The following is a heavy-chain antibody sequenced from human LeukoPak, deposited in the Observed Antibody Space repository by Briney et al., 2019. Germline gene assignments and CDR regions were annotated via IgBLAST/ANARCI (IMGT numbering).Heavy chain of an antibody. CDR3: ARHGDFCFDN. D-gene: IGHD4-17*01. CDR2: INPDGSEK. V-gene: IGHV3-7*03. Sequence: PGGSLRLSCVVSGFTFSHYWTNWVRQAPGKGLEYVAYINPDGSEKNCVDSVKGRFSISRDNAQNTLFLQMNSLRAEDTALYYCARHGDFCFDNWGQGTPVTVS. CDR1: GFTFSHYW. J-gene: IGHJ4*02.